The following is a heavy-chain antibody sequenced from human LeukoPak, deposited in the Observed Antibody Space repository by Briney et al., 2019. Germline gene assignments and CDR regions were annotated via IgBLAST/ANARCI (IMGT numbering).Heavy chain of an antibody. CDR1: GFTFSSYA. V-gene: IGHV3-23*01. Sequence: GGSLRLSCAASGFTFSSYAMSWVRQAPGKGLEWVSVISGSGGSTYYADSVKVRFTISRDNSKNTLYLQMNSLRAEDTALYYCAKVYGSGSYLSEDYFDYWGQGTLVTVSS. CDR2: ISGSGGST. J-gene: IGHJ4*02. D-gene: IGHD3-10*01. CDR3: AKVYGSGSYLSEDYFDY.